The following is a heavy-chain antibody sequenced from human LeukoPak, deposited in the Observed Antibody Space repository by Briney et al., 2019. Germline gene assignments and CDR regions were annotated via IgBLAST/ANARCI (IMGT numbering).Heavy chain of an antibody. CDR3: AKVSIAVAGSFDY. V-gene: IGHV3-23*01. Sequence: QTGGSLRLSCAASGFTFSSYALTWVRQAPGKGLEWVSAISGSGGTTYYADSVKGRFTISRDNSKNTLYLQMNSLRAEDTAVYYCAKVSIAVAGSFDYWGQGTLVTVSS. D-gene: IGHD6-19*01. J-gene: IGHJ4*02. CDR1: GFTFSSYA. CDR2: ISGSGGTT.